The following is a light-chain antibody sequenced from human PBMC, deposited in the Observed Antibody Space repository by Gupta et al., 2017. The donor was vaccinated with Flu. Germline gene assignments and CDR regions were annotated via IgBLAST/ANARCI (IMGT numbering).Light chain of an antibody. CDR3: QVWDTAFNHWL. Sequence: GDTACIACGKNNIGGETVHWYQQKPGQAPVLVIYDDDHRPSGVPERFSGSKSGNTATLTIRGVESGDEADYYCQVWDTAFNHWLFGAGTKLTVV. V-gene: IGLV3-21*02. CDR1: NIGGET. CDR2: DDD. J-gene: IGLJ3*02.